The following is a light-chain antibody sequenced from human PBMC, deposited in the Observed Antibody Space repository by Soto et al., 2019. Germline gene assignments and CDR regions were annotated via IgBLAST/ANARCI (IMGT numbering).Light chain of an antibody. CDR1: QSVSSSY. V-gene: IGKV3-20*01. Sequence: EIVLTQSPGTLSLSPGERATLSCRASQSVSSSYLAWYQQKPGQAPRILIYGASSRATGIPDRFSGSGSGTDFTLTIRRLEPEDFAVYYCTQYGSSPTFGQGTKVEIK. CDR2: GAS. CDR3: TQYGSSPT. J-gene: IGKJ1*01.